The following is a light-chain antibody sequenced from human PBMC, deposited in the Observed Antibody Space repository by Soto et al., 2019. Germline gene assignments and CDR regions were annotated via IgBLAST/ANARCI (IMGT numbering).Light chain of an antibody. V-gene: IGKV3-20*01. CDR3: QQYGRSPLP. CDR1: QSVTSRY. Sequence: EIVLTQSPGTLSLSPGERATLSCRASQSVTSRYLAWYQQRPGQAPRLLIYGASSRATGIPDRFSGSGSEADSTLTITSLQPEDFVMYSYQQYGRSPLPFRQATKLEL. CDR2: GAS. J-gene: IGKJ1*01.